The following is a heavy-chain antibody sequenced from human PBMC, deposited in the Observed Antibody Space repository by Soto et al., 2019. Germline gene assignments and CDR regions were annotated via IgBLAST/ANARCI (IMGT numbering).Heavy chain of an antibody. Sequence: QVQLQQWGAGLLKPSETLSLTCAVYGGSFSGYYWTWIRQPPGTGLEWIGEINHSGSTNYNPSLKTRVTISVATSTTQFSLKLPSVTAADTAVYYCARDKITGLFDYWGQGTLVTVSS. CDR1: GGSFSGYY. D-gene: IGHD2-8*02. CDR2: INHSGST. CDR3: ARDKITGLFDY. V-gene: IGHV4-34*01. J-gene: IGHJ4*02.